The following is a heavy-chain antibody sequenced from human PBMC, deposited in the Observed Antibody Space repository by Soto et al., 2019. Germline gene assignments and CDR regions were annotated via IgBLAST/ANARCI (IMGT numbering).Heavy chain of an antibody. CDR1: GGTFSSYS. Sequence: HVQLVQSGAEVKKPGSSVKVSCKASGGTFSSYSINWVRQAPGQGLEWMGEIIPIFGTANYAQKFQGRVTIAAEESTSTAYMELSSLRSEETAVYYCARDGGRHSGGIDYWGQGTLVTVSS. J-gene: IGHJ4*02. CDR3: ARDGGRHSGGIDY. D-gene: IGHD2-15*01. V-gene: IGHV1-69*01. CDR2: IIPIFGTA.